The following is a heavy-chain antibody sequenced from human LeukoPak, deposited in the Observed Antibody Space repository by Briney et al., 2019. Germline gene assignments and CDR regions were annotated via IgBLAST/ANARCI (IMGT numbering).Heavy chain of an antibody. J-gene: IGHJ4*02. Sequence: ASVKVSCKASGGTFSSYAISWVRQAPGQGLEWMGGIIPIFGTANYAQKLQGRVTMTTDTSTSTAYMELRSLRSDDTAVYYCARDILHRIHYDSSAYYPGSSYWGQGTLVTVSS. CDR1: GGTFSSYA. V-gene: IGHV1-69*05. D-gene: IGHD3-22*01. CDR3: ARDILHRIHYDSSAYYPGSSY. CDR2: IIPIFGTA.